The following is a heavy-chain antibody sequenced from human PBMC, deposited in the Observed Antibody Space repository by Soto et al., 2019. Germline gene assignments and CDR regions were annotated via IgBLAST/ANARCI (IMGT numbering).Heavy chain of an antibody. CDR3: TTDAVNSYGPP. Sequence: GSLRLSCAASGFTFSSYWMHWVRQAPGKGLVWVSRINSDGSSTTYADSVKGRFTISRDNAKNTLYLQMNSLKTEDTAVYYCTTDAVNSYGPPWGQGTLVTVSS. CDR1: GFTFSSYW. CDR2: INSDGSST. J-gene: IGHJ5*02. V-gene: IGHV3-74*01. D-gene: IGHD5-18*01.